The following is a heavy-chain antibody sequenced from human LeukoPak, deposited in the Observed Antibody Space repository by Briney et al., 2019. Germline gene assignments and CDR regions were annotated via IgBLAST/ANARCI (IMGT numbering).Heavy chain of an antibody. CDR2: INHSGST. D-gene: IGHD6-19*01. Sequence: PSETLSLTCAVYGGSFSGYYWSWIRQPPGKGLEWVGEINHSGSTNYNPSLKSRVTISVDTSKNQFSLKLSSVTAADTAVYYCARGPPRQWLVGNDAFDIWGQGTMVTVSS. CDR1: GGSFSGYY. CDR3: ARGPPRQWLVGNDAFDI. V-gene: IGHV4-34*01. J-gene: IGHJ3*02.